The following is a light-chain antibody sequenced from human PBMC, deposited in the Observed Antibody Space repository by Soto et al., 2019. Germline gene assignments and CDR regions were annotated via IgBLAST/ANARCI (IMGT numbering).Light chain of an antibody. CDR1: DSIDRY. Sequence: DIQMTQSPSSLSAFVGDTVTINCRATDSIDRYLNWYQQKPGQAPRVLITAASTLESGVPSRVSGSGSGTYFTLTINNLQPEDFGTYYGQRTYNATLTFGPGTKVSIK. V-gene: IGKV1-39*01. CDR2: AAS. J-gene: IGKJ3*01. CDR3: QRTYNATLT.